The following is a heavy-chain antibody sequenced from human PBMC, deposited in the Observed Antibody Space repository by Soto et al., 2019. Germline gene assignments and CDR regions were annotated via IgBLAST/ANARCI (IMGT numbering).Heavy chain of an antibody. Sequence: AGGSLRLSCAASGVTCSSYAGNCVRQAPGKGLEWVSSIPGTGGSTYYADSVRGRFTISRDNSKNTLYLQMNSLKVEDTAVYYCARDRSAYGSRGYPTCSAPRGQRTPVPVSS. J-gene: IGHJ5*02. D-gene: IGHD3-22*01. CDR2: IPGTGGST. V-gene: IGHV3-23*01. CDR1: GVTCSSYA. CDR3: ARDRSAYGSRGYPTCSAP.